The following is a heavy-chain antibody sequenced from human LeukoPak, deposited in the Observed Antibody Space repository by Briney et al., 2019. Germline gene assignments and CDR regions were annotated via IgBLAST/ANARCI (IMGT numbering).Heavy chain of an antibody. V-gene: IGHV3-48*03. Sequence: GGSLRLSCAASGFTFSSYEMNWVRQAPGKGLEWVSYISSSGSTIYYADSVKGRFTISRDNAKNSLYLQMNSLRAEDTAVYYCASLSGSYYTGIFDYWGQGTLVTVSS. CDR3: ASLSGSYYTGIFDY. D-gene: IGHD1-26*01. J-gene: IGHJ4*02. CDR2: ISSSGSTI. CDR1: GFTFSSYE.